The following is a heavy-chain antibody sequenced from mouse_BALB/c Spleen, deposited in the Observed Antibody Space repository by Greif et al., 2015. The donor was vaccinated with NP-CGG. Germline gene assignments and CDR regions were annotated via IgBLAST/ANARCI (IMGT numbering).Heavy chain of an antibody. V-gene: IGHV1-7*01. CDR2: INPRPGYT. CDR1: GYTFPRYW. Sequence: VKLVESGAELANPGASVKMSCKASGYTFPRYWMHWVKQRPGQGLEWIGYINPRPGYTEYNQKFKDKATLTADKSSSTAYMQLSSLTSEDSAVYYCASYYGSSYAMDYWGQGTSVTVSS. D-gene: IGHD1-1*01. J-gene: IGHJ4*01. CDR3: ASYYGSSYAMDY.